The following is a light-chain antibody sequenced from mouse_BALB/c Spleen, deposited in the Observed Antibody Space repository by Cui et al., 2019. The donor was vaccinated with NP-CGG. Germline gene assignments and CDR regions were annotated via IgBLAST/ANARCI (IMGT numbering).Light chain of an antibody. J-gene: IGLJ1*01. CDR3: ALWYSNHWV. CDR1: TGAVTTSNY. CDR2: GTN. V-gene: IGLV1*01. Sequence: QAFVTQESALTTSPGETVTLTSRSSTGAVTTSNYANWVQEKPDHLFNGLIGGTNNRAPGVPARFSGSLIGDKAALTITGAQTEDGAIYFCALWYSNHWVFGGGTKLTVL.